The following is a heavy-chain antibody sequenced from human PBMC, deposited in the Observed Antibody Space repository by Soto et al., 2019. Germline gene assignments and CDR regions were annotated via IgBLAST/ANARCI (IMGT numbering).Heavy chain of an antibody. CDR3: ANIAVTIRDYQYDYGMDL. CDR1: GDTFSNYV. D-gene: IGHD5-12*01. V-gene: IGHV1-69*02. Sequence: QVQLVQSGAEVKKPGSSVKVSCKASGDTFSNYVLSWVRQAPGQGLEWMGRIIPFLNISSFAQKFQGRVILTADESTSTADMELSSLRSDAAAVYEFANIAVTIRDYQYDYGMDLWGPGTGVTVS. CDR2: IIPFLNIS. J-gene: IGHJ6*01.